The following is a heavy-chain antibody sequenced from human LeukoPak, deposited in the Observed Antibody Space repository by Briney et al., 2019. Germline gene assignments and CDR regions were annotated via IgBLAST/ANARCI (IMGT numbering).Heavy chain of an antibody. CDR2: IYYSGSI. D-gene: IGHD3-16*01. J-gene: IGHJ4*02. Sequence: SETLSLTCTVSGGSISSYYWSWIRQPPGKGLEWIGYIYYSGSINYNPSLKSRVTISVDTSKNQFSLKLSSVTAADTAVYYCARGARGFDYWGQGTLVTVSS. CDR3: ARGARGFDY. V-gene: IGHV4-59*08. CDR1: GGSISSYY.